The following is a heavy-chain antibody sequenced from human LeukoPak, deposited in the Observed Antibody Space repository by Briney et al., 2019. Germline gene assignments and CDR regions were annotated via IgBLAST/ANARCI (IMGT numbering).Heavy chain of an antibody. Sequence: ASVKVSCKASGYTLISYDINWVRQATGQGLEWMGWMNPNSGNTGYAQNFQGRITMTKNNSISTTYMEMSSLRSENTAVYYCTRDYSSGWYKWFDRWGQGTLVTVSS. CDR1: GYTLISYD. D-gene: IGHD6-19*01. CDR3: TRDYSSGWYKWFDR. V-gene: IGHV1-8*01. CDR2: MNPNSGNT. J-gene: IGHJ5*02.